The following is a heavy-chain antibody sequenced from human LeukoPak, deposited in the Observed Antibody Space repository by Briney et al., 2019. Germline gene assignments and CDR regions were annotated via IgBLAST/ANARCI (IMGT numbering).Heavy chain of an antibody. CDR1: GFTFSSYA. J-gene: IGHJ4*02. Sequence: PGGSLRLSCAASGFTFSSYAMSWVRQAPGKGLEWVSATSGSGGSTYYADSVKGRFTISRDNSKNTLYLQMNSLRAEDTAVYYCAKGLHIVVVTATGTTFDYWGQGTLVTVSS. V-gene: IGHV3-23*01. CDR2: TSGSGGST. CDR3: AKGLHIVVVTATGTTFDY. D-gene: IGHD2-21*02.